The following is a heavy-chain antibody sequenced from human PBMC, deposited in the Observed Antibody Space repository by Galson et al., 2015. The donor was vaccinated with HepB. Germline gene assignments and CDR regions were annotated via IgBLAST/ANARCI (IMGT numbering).Heavy chain of an antibody. CDR2: ISYDGGNK. Sequence: SLRLSCVASGFTFTSYGMHWVRQAPGKGLEWVAVISYDGGNKYYADSVKGRFTISRDNSKNTLYLQMNSLRAEDTAVYYCASPYGDYVGYWGQGTLVTVSS. V-gene: IGHV3-30*03. CDR1: GFTFTSYG. CDR3: ASPYGDYVGY. J-gene: IGHJ4*02. D-gene: IGHD4-17*01.